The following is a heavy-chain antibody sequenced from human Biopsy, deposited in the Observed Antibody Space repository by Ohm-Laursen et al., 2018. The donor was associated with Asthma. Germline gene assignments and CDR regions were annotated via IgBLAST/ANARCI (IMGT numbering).Heavy chain of an antibody. CDR2: ISVYNGNT. D-gene: IGHD3-10*01. V-gene: IGHV1-18*01. CDR3: ARAVDYSHYYGIDV. J-gene: IGHJ6*02. CDR1: GYTFNGAG. Sequence: ASVKVSCKTSGYTFNGAGITWVRQAPGQGLEWIGWISVYNGNTKVAQKLQDRVTMITDTSTSTAYMELRSLRSDDTAVYFCARAVDYSHYYGIDVWGQGTTVTVS.